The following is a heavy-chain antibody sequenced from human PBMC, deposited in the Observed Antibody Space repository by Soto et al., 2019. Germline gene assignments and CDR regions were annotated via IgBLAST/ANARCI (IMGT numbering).Heavy chain of an antibody. J-gene: IGHJ6*02. Sequence: EVQLVESGGTLVQPGGSLKLSCAASGFDASVNYMTWVRQAPGKGLEWVSAINNGGSTFYTDSVKGRFTISRDDSKNTLFLQINCLRVEDTAMYYCVRENYYYGMDVWGQGTAVTVSS. V-gene: IGHV3-66*01. CDR1: GFDASVNY. CDR2: INNGGST. CDR3: VRENYYYGMDV.